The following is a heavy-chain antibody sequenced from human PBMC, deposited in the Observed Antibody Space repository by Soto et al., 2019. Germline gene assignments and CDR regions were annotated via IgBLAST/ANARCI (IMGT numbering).Heavy chain of an antibody. CDR3: ARDTESNRYND. V-gene: IGHV1-18*04. CDR1: GYTFTVYY. D-gene: IGHD1-20*01. CDR2: IRPDNGNR. J-gene: IGHJ1*01. Sequence: QVQLVQSGAEVKKPGASVNVSCKASGYTFTVYYMHWVRQAPGQGLEWVGWIRPDNGNRKSAQRLQGRVTLTTDTSASTAYMELRSLTSDDTAMYYCARDTESNRYNDWGQGTLVTVSS.